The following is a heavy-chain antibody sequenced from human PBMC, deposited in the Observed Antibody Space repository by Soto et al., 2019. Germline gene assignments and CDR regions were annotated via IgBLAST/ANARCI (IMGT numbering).Heavy chain of an antibody. D-gene: IGHD4-17*01. V-gene: IGHV1-18*01. Sequence: QVQLVQSGAEVKKPGASVNVSCKASGYTFTTYSLSWVRQVPGHGLEWMGWISAYNGNTNYAQKIKGRVTMTRDTSPNTAHLALRSLRSDDTAVYSCVRAVYGDNSGSWYLDLWCRGTRVTVSS. CDR1: GYTFTTYS. J-gene: IGHJ2*01. CDR2: ISAYNGNT. CDR3: VRAVYGDNSGSWYLDL.